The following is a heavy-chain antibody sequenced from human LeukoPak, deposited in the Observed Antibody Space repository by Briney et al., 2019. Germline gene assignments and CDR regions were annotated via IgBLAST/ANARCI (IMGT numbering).Heavy chain of an antibody. Sequence: ASVKVSCKASGYTFTSYAMNWVRQAPGQGLEWMGWINTNTGNPTYAQGFTGRFVFSLDTSVSTVYLQISSLKAEDTAVYYCARGPHCSSTSCYWFDPWGQGTMVTVSS. J-gene: IGHJ5*02. D-gene: IGHD2-2*01. CDR1: GYTFTSYA. V-gene: IGHV7-4-1*02. CDR2: INTNTGNP. CDR3: ARGPHCSSTSCYWFDP.